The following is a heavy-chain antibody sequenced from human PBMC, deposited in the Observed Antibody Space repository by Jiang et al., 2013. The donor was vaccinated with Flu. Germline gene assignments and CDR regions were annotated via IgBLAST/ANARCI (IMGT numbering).Heavy chain of an antibody. V-gene: IGHV3-49*02. CDR3: TLGSHLSSWYRYYFDY. CDR2: IRSKAYGGTT. D-gene: IGHD6-13*01. J-gene: IGHJ4*02. Sequence: FIRSKAYGGTTEYAASVKGRFTISRDDSKSIAYLQMNSLKTEDTAVYYCTLGSHLSSWYRYYFDYWGQGTLVTVSS.